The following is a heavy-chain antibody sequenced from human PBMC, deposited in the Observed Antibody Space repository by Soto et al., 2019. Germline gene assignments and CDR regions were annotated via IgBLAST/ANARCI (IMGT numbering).Heavy chain of an antibody. CDR1: GGSFSGYY. J-gene: IGHJ5*02. Sequence: QVQLQQWGAGLLKPSETLSLTCAVYGGSFSGYYWSCIHQPPGKGLEWIGEINHSGSTNYNPSLKSRVTISVDTSKNQFSLKLSSVTAADTAVYYCAVTTVTTDWFDPWGQGTLVTVSS. V-gene: IGHV4-34*01. D-gene: IGHD4-17*01. CDR3: AVTTVTTDWFDP. CDR2: INHSGST.